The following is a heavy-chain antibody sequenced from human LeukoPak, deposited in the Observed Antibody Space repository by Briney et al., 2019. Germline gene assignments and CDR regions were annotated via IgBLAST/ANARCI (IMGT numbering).Heavy chain of an antibody. CDR2: IYYSGST. D-gene: IGHD3-10*01. CDR1: GGSISSSSYY. CDR3: ARDFGLRQGLQDYFDY. V-gene: IGHV4-39*07. J-gene: IGHJ4*02. Sequence: SETLSLTCTVSGGSISSSSYYWAWIRQPPGTGLEWIGSIYYSGSTYYNPSLKSRVTISVDTSKNQFSLKLSSVTAADTAVYYCARDFGLRQGLQDYFDYWGQGTLVTVSS.